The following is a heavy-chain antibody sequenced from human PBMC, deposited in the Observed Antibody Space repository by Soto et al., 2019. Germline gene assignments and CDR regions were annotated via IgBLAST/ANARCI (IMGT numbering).Heavy chain of an antibody. Sequence: PGGSLRLSCVASGFTFDDYAMHWVRQAPGKGLEWVSGISWNGVSIGYADSVKGRFTISRDNAKNSLYLQMTSLRVEDTSLYYCAKDSGLPYSYYYGMDVWGQGTTVTAP. J-gene: IGHJ6*02. V-gene: IGHV3-9*01. CDR2: ISWNGVSI. CDR1: GFTFDDYA. CDR3: AKDSGLPYSYYYGMDV. D-gene: IGHD3-9*01.